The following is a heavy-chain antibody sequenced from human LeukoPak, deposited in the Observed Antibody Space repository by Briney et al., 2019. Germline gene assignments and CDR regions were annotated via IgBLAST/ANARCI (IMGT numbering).Heavy chain of an antibody. D-gene: IGHD1-26*01. CDR1: GFTFDDYA. Sequence: GGSLRLSCAASGFTFDDYATHWVRQAPGKGLEWVSGISWNSGSIGYADSVKGRFTISRDNSKNTLYLQMNRLRAEDTAVYYCAKGLRKLMVGVTEHYFDYWGQGTLVTVSS. J-gene: IGHJ4*02. V-gene: IGHV3-9*01. CDR2: ISWNSGSI. CDR3: AKGLRKLMVGVTEHYFDY.